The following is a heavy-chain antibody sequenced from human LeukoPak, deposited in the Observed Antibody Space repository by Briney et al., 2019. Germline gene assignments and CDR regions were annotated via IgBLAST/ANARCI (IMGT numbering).Heavy chain of an antibody. CDR3: ANDPSGSGYDLDDSWYDY. D-gene: IGHD5-12*01. CDR2: ISYDGSNK. Sequence: GRSLRLSCAASGFTFSSYAMHWIRQAPGKGLEWVAVISYDGSNKYYADSVKGRFTISRDNSKNTLYLQMNSLRAEDTAVYYCANDPSGSGYDLDDSWYDYWGQGTLVTVSS. J-gene: IGHJ4*02. CDR1: GFTFSSYA. V-gene: IGHV3-30-3*02.